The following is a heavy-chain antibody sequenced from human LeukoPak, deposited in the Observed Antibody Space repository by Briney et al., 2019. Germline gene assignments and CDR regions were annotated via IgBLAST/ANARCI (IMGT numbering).Heavy chain of an antibody. D-gene: IGHD6-25*01. Sequence: GASVKVSCKASGHTFTTYYVHLVRQAPGQGLEWMGVINPSGDGTNYPQRFQGRVTMTRNTSISTAYMELSSLRSEDTAVYYCARPPSSGGSHYYYGMDVWGQGTTVTVSS. CDR3: ARPPSSGGSHYYYGMDV. CDR2: INPSGDGT. V-gene: IGHV1-46*01. J-gene: IGHJ6*02. CDR1: GHTFTTYY.